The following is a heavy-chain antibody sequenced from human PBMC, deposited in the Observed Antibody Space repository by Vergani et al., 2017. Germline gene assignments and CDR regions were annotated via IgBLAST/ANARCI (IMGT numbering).Heavy chain of an antibody. CDR1: GDSMNNYY. CDR2: IYLGGTT. D-gene: IGHD3/OR15-3a*01. V-gene: IGHV4-4*08. Sequence: QVQLHESGPGLVKPSQTLSLTCTVSGDSMNNYYWNWIRQTPGKGLEWIGYIYLGGTTTYNPSLESRVSLSADTSKNQFSLKVHSVTAADTAVYYCARGETRTDWLDPWGQGTQVIVSS. CDR3: ARGETRTDWLDP. J-gene: IGHJ5*02.